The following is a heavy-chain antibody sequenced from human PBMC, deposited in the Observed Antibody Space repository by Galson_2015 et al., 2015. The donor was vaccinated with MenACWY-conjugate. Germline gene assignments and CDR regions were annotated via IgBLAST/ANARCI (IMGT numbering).Heavy chain of an antibody. V-gene: IGHV3-30*18. CDR1: GFTFVSYA. CDR3: AKEGAARTFREEFDY. CDR2: VSYDGGTK. J-gene: IGHJ4*02. D-gene: IGHD5-24*01. Sequence: SLRLSCAGSGFTFVSYAMQWVRQAPDKGLEWVAVVSYDGGTKYYADSVKGRFSISRDNSKNTVDLQMNSLSVDDTAVYFCAKEGAARTFREEFDYWGQGTLVTVSS.